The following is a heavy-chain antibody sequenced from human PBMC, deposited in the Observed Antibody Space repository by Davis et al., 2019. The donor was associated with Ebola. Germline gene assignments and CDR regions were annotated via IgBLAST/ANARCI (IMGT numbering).Heavy chain of an antibody. D-gene: IGHD6-13*01. CDR2: INAGNGNT. Sequence: ASVKVSCKASGYTFTSYDTNGVRQAPGQRLEWMGWINAGNGNTKYSQKFQGRVTITRDTSASTAYMELSSLRSEDTAVYYCARSIAAAAYNWFDPWGQGTLVTVSS. CDR3: ARSIAAAAYNWFDP. CDR1: GYTFTSYD. V-gene: IGHV1-3*01. J-gene: IGHJ5*02.